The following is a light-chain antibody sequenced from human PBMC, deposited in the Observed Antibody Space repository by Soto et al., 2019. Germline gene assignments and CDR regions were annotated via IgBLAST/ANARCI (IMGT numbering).Light chain of an antibody. CDR2: EVS. CDR3: ASYATSSSTTHVV. J-gene: IGLJ2*01. CDR1: SSDLGNY. Sequence: QSVLTQPASVSGSPGQSITISCTGTSSDLGNYVSWYLHHPGKAPKLMIYEVSNRPSGVSDRFSGSKSGSTASLTISRLHPEDEADYYCASYATSSSTTHVVFGGGTKLTVL. V-gene: IGLV2-14*01.